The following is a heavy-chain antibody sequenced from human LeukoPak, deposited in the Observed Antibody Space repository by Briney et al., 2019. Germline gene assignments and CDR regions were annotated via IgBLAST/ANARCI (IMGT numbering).Heavy chain of an antibody. CDR2: ISGSGGST. CDR1: GFTFSSYA. Sequence: GGSLRLSCAASGFTFSSYAMSWVRQAPGKGLEWVSAISGSGGSTYYADSVKGRFTISRDNSKNTVYLQMNSLRAEDTAVYYCAKGRGYIVVVTGDYFDYWGQGTLVTVSS. CDR3: AKGRGYIVVVTGDYFDY. D-gene: IGHD2-21*02. V-gene: IGHV3-23*01. J-gene: IGHJ4*02.